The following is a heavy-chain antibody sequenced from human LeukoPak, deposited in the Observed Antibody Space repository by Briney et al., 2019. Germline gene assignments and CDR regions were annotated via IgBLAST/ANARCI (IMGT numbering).Heavy chain of an antibody. CDR3: ARDSGATTVRGTDY. V-gene: IGHV1-18*01. CDR1: GYTFTSYG. CDR2: ISAYNGNT. J-gene: IGHJ4*02. Sequence: GASVKVSCKASGYTFTSYGISWVRQAPGQGLEWMGWISAYNGNTNYAQKFQDRVTMTTDTSTSTAYMELRSLRSDDTAVYYCARDSGATTVRGTDYWGQGTLVIVSS. D-gene: IGHD3-10*01.